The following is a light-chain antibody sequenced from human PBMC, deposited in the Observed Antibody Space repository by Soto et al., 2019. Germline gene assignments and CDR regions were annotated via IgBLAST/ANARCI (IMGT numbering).Light chain of an antibody. J-gene: IGKJ4*01. Sequence: EIVMTQSPATLSVSPGERATLSCRASQRIGSTLAWYQQKPGQTPRLLIYDTSTRATGIPARFSGIGSGTEFTLIIRSLQSEDFAVYYCQHYKTWPLSFGGGTKVE. CDR2: DTS. CDR3: QHYKTWPLS. V-gene: IGKV3-15*01. CDR1: QRIGST.